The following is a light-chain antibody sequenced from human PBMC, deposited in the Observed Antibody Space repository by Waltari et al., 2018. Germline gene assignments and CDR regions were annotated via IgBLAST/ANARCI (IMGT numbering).Light chain of an antibody. J-gene: IGKJ1*01. CDR3: QQTYSART. CDR1: QGISSW. Sequence: DIQMTQSPSTLSASVGDRVTITCRASQGISSWLAWYQQKPGKAPKLLIYKASSLESGVPSRFSGSGSGTEFTLTISSLQPEDFAVYYCQQTYSARTFGPGTKVEIK. CDR2: KAS. V-gene: IGKV1-5*03.